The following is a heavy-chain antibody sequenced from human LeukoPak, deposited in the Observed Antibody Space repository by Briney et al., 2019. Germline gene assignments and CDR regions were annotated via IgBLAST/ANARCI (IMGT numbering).Heavy chain of an antibody. V-gene: IGHV4-39*07. D-gene: IGHD4-11*01. CDR3: ARLVMGRVTNNWFDP. J-gene: IGHJ5*02. CDR2: IYYSGST. CDR1: GGSISSTTYY. Sequence: SETLSLTCTVSGGSISSTTYYWDWIRQPPGKGLEWIGTIYYSGSTYYNPSLKSRVTISVDTSKNQFSLKLSSVTAADTAVYYCARLVMGRVTNNWFDPWGRGTLVTVSS.